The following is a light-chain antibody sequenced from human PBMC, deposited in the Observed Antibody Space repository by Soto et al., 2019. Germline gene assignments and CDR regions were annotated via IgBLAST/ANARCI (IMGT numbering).Light chain of an antibody. J-gene: IGKJ1*01. Sequence: EIVLTQSPGTLSLSPGDRATLAFRASQSVSNNYVAWYQQKPGQAPRLLIFRASNKATGVPDRFSGSGSGTEFILTISALEPEDSGIYHCHQHGGTPETFGQGTKV. CDR3: HQHGGTPET. CDR2: RAS. CDR1: QSVSNNY. V-gene: IGKV3-20*01.